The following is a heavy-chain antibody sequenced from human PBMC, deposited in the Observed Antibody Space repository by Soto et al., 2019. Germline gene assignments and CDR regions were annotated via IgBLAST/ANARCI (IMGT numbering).Heavy chain of an antibody. V-gene: IGHV1-69*08. J-gene: IGHJ6*02. D-gene: IGHD2-15*01. Sequence: QVQLVQSGAEVKKPGSSVKVSCKASGGTFSSYTIRWVRKAPGQGLEWMGRIIHILGIANYAQKFQGRVTITADKSTSTAYMELSSLRSEDTAVYYCAREPYCSGGSGYYYYGMYVWGQGTTFTVSS. CDR1: GGTFSSYT. CDR3: AREPYCSGGSGYYYYGMYV. CDR2: IIHILGIA.